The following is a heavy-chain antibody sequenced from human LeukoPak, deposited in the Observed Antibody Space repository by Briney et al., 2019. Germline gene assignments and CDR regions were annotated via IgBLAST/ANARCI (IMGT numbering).Heavy chain of an antibody. CDR2: MNPNSGNT. Sequence: ASVKVSCKASGYTFTSYDINWVRQATGQGLEWMGWMNPNSGNTGYAQKFQGRVTMTRNTSISTAYMELSSLRSEDTAVYYCARGAYRDYGSGSYWFDPWGQGTLVTVSP. V-gene: IGHV1-8*01. CDR1: GYTFTSYD. CDR3: ARGAYRDYGSGSYWFDP. D-gene: IGHD3-10*01. J-gene: IGHJ5*02.